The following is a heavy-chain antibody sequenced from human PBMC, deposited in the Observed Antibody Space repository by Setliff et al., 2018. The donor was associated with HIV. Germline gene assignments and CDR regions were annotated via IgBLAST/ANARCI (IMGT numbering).Heavy chain of an antibody. V-gene: IGHV1-18*01. J-gene: IGHJ4*02. Sequence: ASVKVSCKASGYTFTRYGISWVRQAPGQGLEWMGWISAYNGNTNYAEKLQGRVTITTDTSTSTGYMELRSLRSDDTAVYYCARGQYSSSSGALDYWGQGTLVTVSS. CDR2: ISAYNGNT. CDR1: GYTFTRYG. CDR3: ARGQYSSSSGALDY. D-gene: IGHD6-6*01.